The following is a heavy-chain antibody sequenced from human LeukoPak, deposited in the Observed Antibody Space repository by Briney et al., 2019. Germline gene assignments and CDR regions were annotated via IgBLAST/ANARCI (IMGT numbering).Heavy chain of an antibody. D-gene: IGHD3-10*02. Sequence: PGGSLRLSCAASGFNFNDYGMSWVRQAPGKGLEWVSGISWNSGSIGYADSVKGRFTISRDNAKNSLYLQMNSLRAEDTAVYYCAELGITMIGGVWGKGTTVTISS. J-gene: IGHJ6*04. V-gene: IGHV3-9*01. CDR1: GFNFNDYG. CDR2: ISWNSGSI. CDR3: AELGITMIGGV.